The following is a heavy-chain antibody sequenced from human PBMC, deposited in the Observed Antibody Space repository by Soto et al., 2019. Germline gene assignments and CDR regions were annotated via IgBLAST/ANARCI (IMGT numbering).Heavy chain of an antibody. J-gene: IGHJ6*02. V-gene: IGHV1-18*01. Sequence: QVQLVQSGAEVKKPGASVKVSCKASGYTFTSYGISWVRQAPGQGLEWMGWISAYNGNTNYAQKLQGRVTMTTDTSPSTAYLELRTLRSDDTAVYYCARMGDCSGGSCYSHYYFRMDVWGQGTTVTVSS. D-gene: IGHD2-15*01. CDR2: ISAYNGNT. CDR3: ARMGDCSGGSCYSHYYFRMDV. CDR1: GYTFTSYG.